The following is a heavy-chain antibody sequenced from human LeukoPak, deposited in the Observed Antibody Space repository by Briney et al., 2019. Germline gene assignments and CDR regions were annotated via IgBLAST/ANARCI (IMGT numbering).Heavy chain of an antibody. J-gene: IGHJ5*01. CDR3: VKGAGSGLNWFGS. Sequence: GASVKASCKASGYTFTGYYMHWVRQAPGQGLEWMGWINPNSGGTNYAQKFQGWVTMTRDTSISTAYMELSRLRSDDTAVYYCVKGAGSGLNWFGSWGQGTLVTVSS. CDR1: GYTFTGYY. D-gene: IGHD6-19*01. CDR2: INPNSGGT. V-gene: IGHV1-2*04.